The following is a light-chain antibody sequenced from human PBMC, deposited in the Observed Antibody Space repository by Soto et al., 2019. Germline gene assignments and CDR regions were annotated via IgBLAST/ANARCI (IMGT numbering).Light chain of an antibody. V-gene: IGKV3-20*01. J-gene: IGKJ3*01. CDR2: GAS. CDR3: QQYGRSPFT. Sequence: EIVLTQSPGTLSLSPGERATLSCRASQSVSSNNLAWYQQRPGQAPRVVIYGASTRATGIPERFSGSGSGTDFTLTISRLEPEDFAVYYCQQYGRSPFTFVPGTKVAIK. CDR1: QSVSSNN.